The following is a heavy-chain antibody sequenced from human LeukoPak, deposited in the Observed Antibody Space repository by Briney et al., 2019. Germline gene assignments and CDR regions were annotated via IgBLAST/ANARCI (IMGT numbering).Heavy chain of an antibody. V-gene: IGHV3-21*01. CDR2: ISSSSSYI. CDR1: GFTFSSYS. D-gene: IGHD5-18*01. J-gene: IGHJ3*02. Sequence: PGGSLRLSCAASGFTFSSYSMNWVRQAPGKGLEWVSSISSSSSYIYYADSVKGRFTISRDNAKNSLYLQMNSLRAEDTAVYYCARGLTDTAMVTIWGQGTMVTVSS. CDR3: ARGLTDTAMVTI.